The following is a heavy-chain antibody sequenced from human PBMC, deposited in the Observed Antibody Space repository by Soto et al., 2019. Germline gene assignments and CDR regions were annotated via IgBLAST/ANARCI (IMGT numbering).Heavy chain of an antibody. Sequence: EVQLVESGGGLVQPGGSLRLSCAASGFTFSNYSMNWVRQAPGKGLEWVSHISSSTIYYADSVKGRFTISRDNAKNSLYLQMNSLRAEDTAVYYCARETQWLNWFDPWGQGTLVTVSS. V-gene: IGHV3-48*01. CDR2: ISSSTI. J-gene: IGHJ5*02. CDR3: ARETQWLNWFDP. D-gene: IGHD6-19*01. CDR1: GFTFSNYS.